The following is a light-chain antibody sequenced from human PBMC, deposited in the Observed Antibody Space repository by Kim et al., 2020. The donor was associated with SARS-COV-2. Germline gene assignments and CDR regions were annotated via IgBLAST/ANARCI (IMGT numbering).Light chain of an antibody. CDR3: QQYSSFPYT. J-gene: IGKJ2*01. CDR1: QGISTY. CDR2: SAS. V-gene: IGKV1D-8*01. Sequence: VIWMTQSPSLLSASTGDRVTISCRVSQGISTYLAWYQQKPGKAPELLIYSASTLQSGVPSWFSGSGSGTDFTLSISRLQSEDFATYYCQQYSSFPYTFGQGTKLEI.